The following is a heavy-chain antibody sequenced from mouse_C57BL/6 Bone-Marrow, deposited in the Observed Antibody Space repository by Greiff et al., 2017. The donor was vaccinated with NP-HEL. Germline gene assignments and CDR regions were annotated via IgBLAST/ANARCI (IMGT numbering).Heavy chain of an antibody. CDR1: GFNIKDYY. CDR3: ASYYYGSSYVLYWYFDV. Sequence: VQLQQSGAELVKPGASVKLSCTASGFNIKDYYMHWVKQRTEQGLEWIGRIDPEDGETKYAPKFQGKATITADTSSNTAYLPLSSLTSEDTAVYYCASYYYGSSYVLYWYFDVWGTGTTVTVSS. CDR2: IDPEDGET. V-gene: IGHV14-2*01. D-gene: IGHD1-1*01. J-gene: IGHJ1*03.